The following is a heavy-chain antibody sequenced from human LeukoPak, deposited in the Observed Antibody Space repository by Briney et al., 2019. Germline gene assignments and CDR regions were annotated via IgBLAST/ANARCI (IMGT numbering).Heavy chain of an antibody. D-gene: IGHD2-8*01. CDR2: INHSGST. J-gene: IGHJ4*02. V-gene: IGHV4-34*01. CDR1: GGSFSGYY. CDR3: ARAKRYCTNGVCYRVSYYFDY. Sequence: SETLSLTCAVYGGSFSGYYWSWIRQPPGKGLEWIGEINHSGSTNYNPSLKSRVTISVDTSKNQFSLKLSSVTAADTAVYYCARAKRYCTNGVCYRVSYYFDYWGQGTLVTVSS.